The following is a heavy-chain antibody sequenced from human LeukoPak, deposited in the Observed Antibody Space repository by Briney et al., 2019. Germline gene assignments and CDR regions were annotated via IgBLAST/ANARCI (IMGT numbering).Heavy chain of an antibody. CDR1: GYTFTSYG. D-gene: IGHD3-10*01. CDR2: ISAYNGNT. CDR3: AREWMVRGVITDRYYFDY. V-gene: IGHV1-18*01. J-gene: IGHJ4*02. Sequence: GASVKVSCKASGYTFTSYGISWVRQAPGQGLEWMGWISAYNGNTNYAQKLQGRVTMTTDTSTSTAYMELRSLRSDDTAVYYCAREWMVRGVITDRYYFDYWGQGTLVTVSS.